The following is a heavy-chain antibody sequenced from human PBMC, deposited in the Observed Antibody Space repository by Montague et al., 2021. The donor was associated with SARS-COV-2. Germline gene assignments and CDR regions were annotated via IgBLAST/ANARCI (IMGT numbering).Heavy chain of an antibody. Sequence: SLRLSCAASGLTFSNYAMSWVRHAPGKGPECVSGISGSVGTTYXXDSVKGRFTISRDNSKNTLYLQMNSLRAEDTAVYYCANPKGAFDIWGQGTMVTVSS. CDR1: GLTFSNYA. CDR2: ISGSVGTT. J-gene: IGHJ3*02. CDR3: ANPKGAFDI. V-gene: IGHV3-23*01.